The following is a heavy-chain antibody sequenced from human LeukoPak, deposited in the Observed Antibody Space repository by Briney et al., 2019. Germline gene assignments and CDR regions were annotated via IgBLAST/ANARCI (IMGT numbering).Heavy chain of an antibody. CDR3: ARKYGSGGAFDY. CDR2: ISPGDSDT. J-gene: IGHJ4*02. CDR1: GYSFTSYW. Sequence: GESLKISCKASGYSFTSYWVAWLRQMPGKGLEWMGIISPGDSDTRYSPSFQGQVTISVDKSITTAYLQWSSLEASDIAMYYCARKYGSGGAFDYWGRGTLVTVSS. D-gene: IGHD6-19*01. V-gene: IGHV5-51*01.